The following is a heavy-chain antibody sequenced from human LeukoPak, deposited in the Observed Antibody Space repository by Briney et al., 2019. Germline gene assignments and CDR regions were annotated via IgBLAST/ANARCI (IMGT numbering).Heavy chain of an antibody. CDR2: IYHSGST. V-gene: IGHV4-38-2*02. D-gene: IGHD2-2*01. Sequence: SEILSLTCTVSGYSISSSYYWGWIRQPPGKGLEWIGSIYHSGSTYYNPSLKSRVTISVDTSKNQFSLKLSSVTAADTAVYYCARDESAAGFDYWGQGTLVTVSS. CDR1: GYSISSSYY. J-gene: IGHJ4*02. CDR3: ARDESAAGFDY.